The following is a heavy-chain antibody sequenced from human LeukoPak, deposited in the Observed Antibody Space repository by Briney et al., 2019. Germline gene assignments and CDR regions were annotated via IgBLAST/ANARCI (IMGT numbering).Heavy chain of an antibody. CDR1: GGSISSGDYY. CDR2: IYYSGST. J-gene: IGHJ5*02. V-gene: IGHV4-30-4*08. Sequence: SQTLSLTCTVSGGSISSGDYYWSWIRQPPGKGLEWIGYIYYSGSTHYNPSLKSRVTISVDTSKNQFSLKLSSVTAADTAVYYCARESHCSGGSCYGNNWFDPWGQGTLVTVSS. CDR3: ARESHCSGGSCYGNNWFDP. D-gene: IGHD2-15*01.